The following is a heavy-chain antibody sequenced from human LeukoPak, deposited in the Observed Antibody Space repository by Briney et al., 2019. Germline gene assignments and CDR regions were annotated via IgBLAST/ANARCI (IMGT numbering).Heavy chain of an antibody. J-gene: IGHJ5*02. CDR1: GGSIGSYY. V-gene: IGHV4-59*01. CDR3: ARTSYDFWSGPYNWFDP. Sequence: SETLPLTCTVSGGSIGSYYWSWIRQPPGKGLEWIGYIHYSGSTNYNPSLKSRVTISVDTSKNQFSLKLSSVTAADTAVYYCARTSYDFWSGPYNWFDPWGQGTLVTVSS. D-gene: IGHD3-3*01. CDR2: IHYSGST.